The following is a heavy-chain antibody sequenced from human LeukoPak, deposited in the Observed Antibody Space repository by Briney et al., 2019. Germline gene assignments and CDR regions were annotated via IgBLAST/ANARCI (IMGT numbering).Heavy chain of an antibody. V-gene: IGHV4-59*01. Sequence: SETLSLTCSVSGGSISSYYWSWIRQPPGKGLEWIGYIYYIGTTNYNPSLKSRVTISVDTSRNQFSLKLSSVTAADTAVYYCARDGGQEAFDYWGQGTLVTVSS. CDR3: ARDGGQEAFDY. J-gene: IGHJ4*02. CDR2: IYYIGTT. CDR1: GGSISSYY. D-gene: IGHD3-3*01.